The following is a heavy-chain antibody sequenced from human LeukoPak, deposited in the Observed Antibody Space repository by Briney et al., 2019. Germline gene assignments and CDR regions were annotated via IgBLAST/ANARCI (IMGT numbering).Heavy chain of an antibody. Sequence: GGSLRLSCAASGFTFSTYGMSWVRQAPGKGLEWVSGINWNGGSTGYADSVKGRFTISRDNAKNSLYLQMNSLRAEDTALYYCARSRLDSSSWYVVGDYWGQGTLVTVSS. CDR3: ARSRLDSSSWYVVGDY. J-gene: IGHJ4*02. V-gene: IGHV3-20*04. D-gene: IGHD6-13*01. CDR1: GFTFSTYG. CDR2: INWNGGST.